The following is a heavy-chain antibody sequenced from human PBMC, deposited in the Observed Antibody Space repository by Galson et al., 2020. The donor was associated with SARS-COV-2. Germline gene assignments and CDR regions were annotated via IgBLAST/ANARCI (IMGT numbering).Heavy chain of an antibody. D-gene: IGHD6-6*01. CDR3: AAFVARPVY. Sequence: SVQVSCKPSGFTFTSPAVQRVRQARGHRLEGIGWIVVGSGKKNYAQKFQERVTITRDMSPSTAYMELSSLRYEDTAVYYCAAFVARPVYWGQGTLVTVSS. CDR1: GFTFTSPA. J-gene: IGHJ4*02. CDR2: IVVGSGKK. V-gene: IGHV1-58*01.